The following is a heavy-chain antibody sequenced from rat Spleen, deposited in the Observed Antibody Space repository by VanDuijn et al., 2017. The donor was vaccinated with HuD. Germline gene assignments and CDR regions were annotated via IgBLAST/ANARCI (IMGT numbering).Heavy chain of an antibody. V-gene: IGHV4-2*01. CDR3: VREELGVDY. D-gene: IGHD4-3*01. CDR2: VNKDSRTI. CDR1: GFNFNDYW. Sequence: EVKLVESGGGLVQPGRSLKLSCAASGFNFNDYWMGWVRQAPGKGLEWIGEVNKDSRTIKYSPSLKDKFTIPRDNAQNTLNLQMNKLGSEDTAVYYCVREELGVDYWGQGVMVTVSS. J-gene: IGHJ2*01.